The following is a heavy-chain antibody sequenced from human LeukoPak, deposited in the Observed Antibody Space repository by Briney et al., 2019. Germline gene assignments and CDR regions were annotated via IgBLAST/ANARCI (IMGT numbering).Heavy chain of an antibody. Sequence: PSGTLSLTCAISGGSISSSNWWTWVRPPPGKGLEWIGYIYYSGSTYYNPSLKSRVTISVDTSKNQFSLKLSSVTAADTAVYYCAREGRPTKIVVDPHAFDIWGQGTMVTVSS. CDR2: IYYSGST. D-gene: IGHD3-22*01. V-gene: IGHV4-4*02. CDR1: GGSISSSNW. J-gene: IGHJ3*02. CDR3: AREGRPTKIVVDPHAFDI.